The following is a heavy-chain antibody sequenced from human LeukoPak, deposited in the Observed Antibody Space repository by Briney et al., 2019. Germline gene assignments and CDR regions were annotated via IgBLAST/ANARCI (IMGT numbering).Heavy chain of an antibody. CDR2: IYTSGST. Sequence: SETLSLTCTVSGGSISSYSWSWIRQPAGKGLEWIGRIYTSGSTNYNPSLKGRVTMSVDTSKNQFSLKLSSVTAADTGLYYCARTHGGYVSFDYWGQGTLVTVPS. V-gene: IGHV4-4*07. CDR1: GGSISSYS. D-gene: IGHD5-12*01. CDR3: ARTHGGYVSFDY. J-gene: IGHJ4*02.